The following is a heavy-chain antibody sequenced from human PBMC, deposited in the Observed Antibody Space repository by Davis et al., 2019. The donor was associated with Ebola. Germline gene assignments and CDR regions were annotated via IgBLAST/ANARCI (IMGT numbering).Heavy chain of an antibody. CDR2: ITVTSNYT. CDR3: ARRNWFDP. V-gene: IGHV3-21*01. Sequence: GESLKISCAASGFTFSSYSMNWVRQAPGKGLEWVSSITVTSNYTYYADLVKGRFTISRDNAKNSLYLQMNSLRAEDTAVYYCARRNWFDPWGQGTLVTVSS. J-gene: IGHJ5*02. CDR1: GFTFSSYS.